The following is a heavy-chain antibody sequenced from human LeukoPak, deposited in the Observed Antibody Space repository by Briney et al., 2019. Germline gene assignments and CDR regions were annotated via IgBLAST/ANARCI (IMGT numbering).Heavy chain of an antibody. J-gene: IGHJ4*02. CDR3: ARIGYCSSTSCYHLDY. CDR1: GYTFTSYG. V-gene: IGHV1-18*01. Sequence: ASVKVSFKAPGYTFTSYGISWVRQAPGQGLEWMGWISAYNGNTNYAQKLQGRVTMTTDTSTSTAYMELRSLRSDDTAVYYCARIGYCSSTSCYHLDYWGQGTLVTVSS. CDR2: ISAYNGNT. D-gene: IGHD2-2*01.